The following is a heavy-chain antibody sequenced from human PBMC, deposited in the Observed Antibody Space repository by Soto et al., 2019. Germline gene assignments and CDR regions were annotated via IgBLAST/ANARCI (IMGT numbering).Heavy chain of an antibody. D-gene: IGHD1-26*01. Sequence: GESLKISCKGSGYSFTSYWIGWVRQMPGKGLEWMGIIYPGDSDTRYSPSFQGQVTISADKSISTAYLQWSSLKASDTAMYYCARRAVWAREWELLWFDPWGQGTLVTVSS. V-gene: IGHV5-51*01. CDR1: GYSFTSYW. J-gene: IGHJ5*02. CDR2: IYPGDSDT. CDR3: ARRAVWAREWELLWFDP.